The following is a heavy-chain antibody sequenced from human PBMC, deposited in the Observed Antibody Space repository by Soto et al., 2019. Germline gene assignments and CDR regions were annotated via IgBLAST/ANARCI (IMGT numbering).Heavy chain of an antibody. CDR1: GYTFTSYG. Sequence: ASVKVSCKASGYTFTSYGISWVRQAPGQGLEWMGWISAYNGNTNYAQKLQGRVTMTTDTSTSTAYMELRSLRSDDTAVYYCAREAYYDSSGYYYGYWGQGXLVTVYS. V-gene: IGHV1-18*01. CDR3: AREAYYDSSGYYYGY. J-gene: IGHJ4*02. CDR2: ISAYNGNT. D-gene: IGHD3-22*01.